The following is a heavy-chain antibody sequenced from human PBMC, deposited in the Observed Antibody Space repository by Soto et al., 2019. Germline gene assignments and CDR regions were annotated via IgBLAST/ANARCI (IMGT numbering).Heavy chain of an antibody. CDR2: ISAYNGNT. J-gene: IGHJ4*02. CDR1: GYTFTSYG. D-gene: IGHD6-13*01. Sequence: QVQLVQSGAEVKKPGASVKVSCKASGYTFTSYGISWVRQAPGQGLEWMGGISAYNGNTNYAQKLQGRDTMTTDTSRSTAYMELRSLRYDDAAVYYCARDLAAGNCDYWGQGTLVTVSS. V-gene: IGHV1-18*01. CDR3: ARDLAAGNCDY.